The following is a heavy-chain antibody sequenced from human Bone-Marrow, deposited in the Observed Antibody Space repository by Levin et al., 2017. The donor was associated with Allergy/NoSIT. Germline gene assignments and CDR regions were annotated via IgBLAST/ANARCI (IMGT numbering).Heavy chain of an antibody. Sequence: VASVKVSCKASGGTFTSYPISWVRLAPGQGLEWMGGTIPMFATANYAQKFQGRVTITADESTSTAYMELSSLKSEDTAVYYCARAVAETWWYFDLWGQGTLVTVSS. J-gene: IGHJ4*02. D-gene: IGHD6-19*01. CDR2: TIPMFATA. V-gene: IGHV1-69*13. CDR1: GGTFTSYP. CDR3: ARAVAETWWYFDL.